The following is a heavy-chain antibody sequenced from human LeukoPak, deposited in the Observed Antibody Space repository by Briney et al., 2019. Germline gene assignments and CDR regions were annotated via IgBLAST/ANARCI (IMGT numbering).Heavy chain of an antibody. J-gene: IGHJ4*02. CDR1: GGTFSSYA. V-gene: IGHV1-69*05. Sequence: SVKVSCKASGGTFSSYAISWVRQAPGQGLEWMGRIIPIFGTANYAQKFQGRVTITTDESTSTAYMELSSLRSEDTAVYYCARAPEYYYSSGSYYNDYWGQGTLVTVSS. CDR3: ARAPEYYYSSGSYYNDY. D-gene: IGHD3-10*01. CDR2: IIPIFGTA.